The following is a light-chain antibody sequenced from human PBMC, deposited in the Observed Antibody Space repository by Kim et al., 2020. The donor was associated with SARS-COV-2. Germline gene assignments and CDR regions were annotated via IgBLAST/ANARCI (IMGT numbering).Light chain of an antibody. V-gene: IGLV1-44*01. Sequence: GQMVEISCSGSSSSIGNNAVNWYQALPGTAPNLLIYNNDRRPSGVPDRISGSKSGTSASLVLSGLLSEDEADYYCGTWDDSLDAWVFGGGTQLTVL. CDR3: GTWDDSLDAWV. CDR2: NND. J-gene: IGLJ3*02. CDR1: SSSIGNNA.